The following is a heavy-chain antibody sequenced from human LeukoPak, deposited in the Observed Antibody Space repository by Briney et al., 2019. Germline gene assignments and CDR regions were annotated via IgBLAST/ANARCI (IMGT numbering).Heavy chain of an antibody. CDR1: GFTFSSYG. V-gene: IGHV3-30*18. CDR2: ISYDGSNK. J-gene: IGHJ6*02. D-gene: IGHD1-26*01. Sequence: PGGSLRLSCAASGFTFSSYGMHWVRQAPGKGLEWVAVISYDGSNKYYADSVKGRFTISRDNSKNTLYLQMNSLRAEDTAVYYCAKDREGYYYGMDVWGQGTTVTVSS. CDR3: AKDREGYYYGMDV.